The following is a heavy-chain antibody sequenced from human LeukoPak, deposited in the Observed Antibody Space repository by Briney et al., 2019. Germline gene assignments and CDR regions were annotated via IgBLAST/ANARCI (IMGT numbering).Heavy chain of an antibody. J-gene: IGHJ4*02. D-gene: IGHD1-26*01. CDR3: ARSPTWVRGAVYYFDY. CDR2: ISAYNGNT. CDR1: GYTFTSYG. V-gene: IGHV1-18*01. Sequence: GASVKVSCKASGYTFTSYGISWVRQAPGQGLEWMGWISAYNGNTSYAQKLQGRVTMTTDTSTSTAYMELRSLRSDDTAVYYCARSPTWVRGAVYYFDYWGQGTLVTVSS.